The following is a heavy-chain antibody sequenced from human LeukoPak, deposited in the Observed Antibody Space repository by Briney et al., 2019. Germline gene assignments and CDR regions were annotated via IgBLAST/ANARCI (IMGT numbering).Heavy chain of an antibody. CDR1: GFTFSSYA. D-gene: IGHD1-14*01. V-gene: IGHV3-23*01. Sequence: PGGSLRLSCAASGFTFSSYATSWVRQAPGKGLEWVSAISGSGGSTYYADSVKGRFTISRDNSKNTLYLQMNSLRAEDTAVYYCAKKGSENQNYYYYGMDVWGQGTTVTVSS. CDR3: AKKGSENQNYYYYGMDV. J-gene: IGHJ6*02. CDR2: ISGSGGST.